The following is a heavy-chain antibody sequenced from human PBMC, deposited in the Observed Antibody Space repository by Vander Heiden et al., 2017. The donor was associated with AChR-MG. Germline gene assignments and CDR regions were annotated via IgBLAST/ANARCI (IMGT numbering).Heavy chain of an antibody. Sequence: EVQLVESGGGVVQPGGSLRLSCAASGFTFSSLWMHWVRQAPGKGLVWVAYVKSDGITKDYADSVRGRFTISRDNAKNTLYLQMNSLSAEDTAGYYCARGGYGAVDYWGQGALVTVSS. CDR3: ARGGYGAVDY. CDR1: GFTFSSLW. D-gene: IGHD5-12*01. V-gene: IGHV3-74*01. CDR2: VKSDGITK. J-gene: IGHJ4*02.